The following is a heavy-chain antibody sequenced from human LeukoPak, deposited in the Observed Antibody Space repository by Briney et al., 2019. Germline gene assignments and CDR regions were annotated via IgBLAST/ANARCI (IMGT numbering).Heavy chain of an antibody. Sequence: ASVKVSCKASGYTFANYYMHWVRQAPGQGLEWMGMINPSDGRTTYAQKFQGRVTMTRDTSTSTLYMELSSLRAEDTAVYYCARDFVDRGGWYERDYYFDYWGQGTLVTVSS. CDR3: ARDFVDRGGWYERDYYFDY. V-gene: IGHV1-46*01. J-gene: IGHJ4*02. CDR1: GYTFANYY. CDR2: INPSDGRT. D-gene: IGHD6-19*01.